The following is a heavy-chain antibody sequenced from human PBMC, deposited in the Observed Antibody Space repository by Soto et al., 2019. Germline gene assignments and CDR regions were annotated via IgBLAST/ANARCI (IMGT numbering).Heavy chain of an antibody. CDR1: GGSISSGDYY. CDR3: ARDKVVVAAGIDYYYGMDV. V-gene: IGHV4-30-4*01. J-gene: IGHJ6*02. CDR2: IYYSGST. Sequence: SETLSLTCTVSGGSISSGDYYWSWIRQPPGKGLEWIGYIYYSGSTYYNPSLKSRVTISVDTSKNQFSLKLSSVTAADTAVYYCARDKVVVAAGIDYYYGMDVWGQGTTVTVSS. D-gene: IGHD2-15*01.